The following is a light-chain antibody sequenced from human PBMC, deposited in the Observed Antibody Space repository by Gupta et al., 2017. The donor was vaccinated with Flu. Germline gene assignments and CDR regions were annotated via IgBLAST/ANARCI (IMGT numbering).Light chain of an antibody. CDR1: QSVDNK. Sequence: EIVMTQSPATLSVSPGERATLSCRASQSVDNKLAWYQQKPGQAPRLLIYGASTRATGLPDRFSGSGSGTEFTLTISRLESEDFAVYYCQQYNKWPPTTFGQGTRLEIK. CDR3: QQYNKWPPTT. J-gene: IGKJ5*01. V-gene: IGKV3-15*01. CDR2: GAS.